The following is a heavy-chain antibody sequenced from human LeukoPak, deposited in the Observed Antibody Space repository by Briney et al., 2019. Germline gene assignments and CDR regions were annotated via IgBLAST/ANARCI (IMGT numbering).Heavy chain of an antibody. Sequence: GSLRLSCAASGFTFSNALVNWVRPAPGEGLEWVGRIRSKTDGGTTDHAAPVKGRFTISRDDSKTTLYLQMNTLKTEDTAVYYCITDLGSGRRNDAFDIWGQGTMVTVSS. V-gene: IGHV3-15*07. J-gene: IGHJ3*02. D-gene: IGHD3-10*01. CDR3: ITDLGSGRRNDAFDI. CDR1: GFTFSNAL. CDR2: IRSKTDGGTT.